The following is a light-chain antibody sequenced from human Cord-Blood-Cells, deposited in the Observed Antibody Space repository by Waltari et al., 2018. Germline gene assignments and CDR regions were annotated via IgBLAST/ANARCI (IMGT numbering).Light chain of an antibody. CDR2: GAS. CDR3: QQYNNWPLYS. V-gene: IGKV3-15*01. Sequence: EIVMTQSQATLSVSAGERATLSCRASQSVSSNLAWYQQKPGQAPRLLIYGASTRATGIPARFSGSGSGTEFTLTISSLQSEDFAVYYCQQYNNWPLYSFGQGTKLEIK. J-gene: IGKJ2*03. CDR1: QSVSSN.